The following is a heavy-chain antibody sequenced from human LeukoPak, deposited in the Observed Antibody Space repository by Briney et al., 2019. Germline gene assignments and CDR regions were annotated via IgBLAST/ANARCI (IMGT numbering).Heavy chain of an antibody. CDR1: GFTFSSYW. V-gene: IGHV3-74*01. CDR2: INSDASST. CDR3: ARVQGHPPNGLDV. J-gene: IGHJ3*01. Sequence: PGGSLRLSCAASGFTFSSYWMHWVRQAPGKGLVWVSCINSDASSTSYADSVKGRFTISRDNAKNTLYLQMNSLRAEDTAVYYCARVQGHPPNGLDVWGQGTMVTVSS. D-gene: IGHD2-8*01.